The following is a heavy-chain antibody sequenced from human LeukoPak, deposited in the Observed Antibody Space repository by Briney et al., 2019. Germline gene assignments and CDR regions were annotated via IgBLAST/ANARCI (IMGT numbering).Heavy chain of an antibody. CDR2: IRSKANSYAT. J-gene: IGHJ6*03. V-gene: IGHV3-73*01. D-gene: IGHD3-16*02. Sequence: GGSLKLSCAASGFTFSGSATHWVRQASGKGLEWVGRIRSKANSYATAYAASVKGRFTISRDDSKNTAYLQMDSLKTEDTAVYYCTRHWRDNYVWGSYRYTNSYYYMDVWGKGTTVTVSS. CDR3: TRHWRDNYVWGSYRYTNSYYYMDV. CDR1: GFTFSGSA.